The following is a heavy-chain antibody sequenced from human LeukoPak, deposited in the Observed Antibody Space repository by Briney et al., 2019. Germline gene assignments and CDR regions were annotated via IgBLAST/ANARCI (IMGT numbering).Heavy chain of an antibody. J-gene: IGHJ4*02. V-gene: IGHV3-23*01. Sequence: GGSLRLSCVGSGFTVRGSAMSWVRQAPGKGLEWVSAISGTGGTTYYVDSVKGRFTVSRDNPKNTMYLQLLSLRVEDMTVYYCVKNDILKGRDHWGQGTLVTVSS. CDR3: VKNDILKGRDH. CDR2: ISGTGGTT. D-gene: IGHD3-9*01. CDR1: GFTVRGSA.